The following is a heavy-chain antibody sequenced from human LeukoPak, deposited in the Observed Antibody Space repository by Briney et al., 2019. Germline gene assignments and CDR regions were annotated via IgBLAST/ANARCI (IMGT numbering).Heavy chain of an antibody. V-gene: IGHV4-34*01. CDR3: ARLRYNWILPGPDAFDI. Sequence: PSKTLSLTCAVYGGSFSGYYWSWIRQPPGKGLEWIGEINHSGSTNCNPSLKSRVTISVDTSKNQFSLKLSSVTAADTAVYYCARLRYNWILPGPDAFDIWGQGTKVAVSS. J-gene: IGHJ3*02. CDR1: GGSFSGYY. CDR2: INHSGST. D-gene: IGHD1-1*01.